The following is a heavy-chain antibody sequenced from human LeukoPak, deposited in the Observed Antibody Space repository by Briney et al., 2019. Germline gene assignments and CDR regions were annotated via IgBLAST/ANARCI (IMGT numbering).Heavy chain of an antibody. J-gene: IGHJ3*02. Sequence: GSLRLSCAASGFTFSSYAITWVRQFPGKGLEYIGEIYRTGRTNYNPSLKSRVTISIDKSENQFSLNLRSVTAADTAVYYCGRHDYGDSSAAFDIWGQGTMVTVSS. CDR1: GFTFSSYAI. D-gene: IGHD4-17*01. CDR2: IYRTGRT. V-gene: IGHV4-4*02. CDR3: GRHDYGDSSAAFDI.